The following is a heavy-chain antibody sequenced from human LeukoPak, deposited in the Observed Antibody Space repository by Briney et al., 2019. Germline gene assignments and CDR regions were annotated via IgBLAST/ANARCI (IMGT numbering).Heavy chain of an antibody. D-gene: IGHD2-2*01. Sequence: SETLSLTCTVSGGSISSYYWSWIRQPPGKGLEWIGYIYYSGSTNYNPSLKSRVTISVDTSKNQFSLKLSSVTAADTAVYYCARGVVVPAALGYWGQGTLVTVSS. V-gene: IGHV4-59*01. CDR1: GGSISSYY. J-gene: IGHJ4*02. CDR3: ARGVVVPAALGY. CDR2: IYYSGST.